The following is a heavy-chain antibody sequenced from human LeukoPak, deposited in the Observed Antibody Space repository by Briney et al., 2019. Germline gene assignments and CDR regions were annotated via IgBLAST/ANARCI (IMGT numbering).Heavy chain of an antibody. CDR3: SVSRGNPNYFDY. CDR1: GFTVSSNY. Sequence: GGSLRLSCAASGFTVSSNYMSWFRQAPGKGLEWVSVIYSGGSTYYEDSVKGRFTISRDNSKNTLYLQMNSLRAEDTAVYYCSVSRGNPNYFDYWGQGTLVTVSS. D-gene: IGHD1-14*01. J-gene: IGHJ4*02. V-gene: IGHV3-66*02. CDR2: IYSGGST.